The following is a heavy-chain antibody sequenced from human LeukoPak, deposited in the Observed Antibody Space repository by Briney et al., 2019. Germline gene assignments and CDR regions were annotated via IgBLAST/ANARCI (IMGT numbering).Heavy chain of an antibody. V-gene: IGHV4-31*02. D-gene: IGHD5-24*01. J-gene: IGHJ4*02. CDR3: ARARRDGYNYFDY. CDR1: GGSISSGTYY. CDR2: IYYSGNT. Sequence: SQTLSLTCTVSGGSISSGTYYWSWIRQLPGKGLEWIGYIYYSGNTYYNPFLKSRLTISIDTSKSQFSLRLSSVTVADTAMYYCARARRDGYNYFDYWGQGTLVSVSS.